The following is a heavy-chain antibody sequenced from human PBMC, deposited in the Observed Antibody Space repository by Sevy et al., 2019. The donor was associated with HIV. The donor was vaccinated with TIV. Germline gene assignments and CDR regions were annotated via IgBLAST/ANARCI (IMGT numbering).Heavy chain of an antibody. CDR1: GFTFSSYS. CDR2: ISGSSSYI. J-gene: IGHJ3*01. Sequence: GGSLRLSCAASGFTFSSYSMNWVRQAPGKGLEWVSSISGSSSYIYYADSVKGRFTISRDNAKNSLYLQMNSLRAEDTAGYYCARDPYVSAAAGRGAFDFWGQGTMVTVSS. CDR3: ARDPYVSAAAGRGAFDF. D-gene: IGHD6-13*01. V-gene: IGHV3-21*01.